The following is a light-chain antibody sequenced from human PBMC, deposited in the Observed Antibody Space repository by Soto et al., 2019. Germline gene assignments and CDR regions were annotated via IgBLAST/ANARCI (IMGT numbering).Light chain of an antibody. J-gene: IGLJ1*01. CDR1: SSDVGGYNY. CDR2: EVS. CDR3: SSYTSSSTPYV. Sequence: QSVLTQPASVSGSPGQSITISCTVTSSDVGGYNYVSWYQQHPGKAPKLMIYEVSNRASGVSNRFSGSKSGNTASLTISGLQAEDETDCYCSSYTSSSTPYVFGTGTKVT. V-gene: IGLV2-14*01.